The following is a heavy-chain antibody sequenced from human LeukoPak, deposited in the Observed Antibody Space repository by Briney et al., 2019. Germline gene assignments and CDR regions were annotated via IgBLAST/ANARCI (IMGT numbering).Heavy chain of an antibody. Sequence: PSETLSLTCAVSGGSISSGGYSWSWIRQPPGKGLEWIGYIYHSGSTYYNPSLKSRVTISVDRFKNQFSLKVSSVTAADTAVYYCAGLITTAWYFDLWGRGTLVTVSS. D-gene: IGHD3-22*01. CDR1: GGSISSGGYS. CDR2: IYHSGST. J-gene: IGHJ2*01. CDR3: AGLITTAWYFDL. V-gene: IGHV4-30-2*01.